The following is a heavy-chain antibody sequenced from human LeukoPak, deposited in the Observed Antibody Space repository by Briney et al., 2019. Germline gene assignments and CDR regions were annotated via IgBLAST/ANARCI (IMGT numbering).Heavy chain of an antibody. V-gene: IGHV3-73*01. J-gene: IGHJ4*02. CDR1: GFTFSSYS. CDR3: TQSNY. CDR2: IRSKADNYAT. Sequence: GGSLRLSCAASGFTFSSYSMNWVRQASGKGLEWVGRIRSKADNYATAYAASVQGRCTISRDDSKSTAYLQLNSLKTEDTAVYYCTQSNYWGQGALVTVSS.